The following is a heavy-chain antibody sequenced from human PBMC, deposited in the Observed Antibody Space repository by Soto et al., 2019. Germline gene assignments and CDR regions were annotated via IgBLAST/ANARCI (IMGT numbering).Heavy chain of an antibody. D-gene: IGHD6-25*01. V-gene: IGHV1-58*01. CDR2: IVVGTGNT. CDR1: GFTFTPSG. J-gene: IGHJ4*02. CDR3: AADLDAQYQFSGFAH. Sequence: QIQLVQSGPEEKKPGTSVRVSCKTSGFTFTPSGVQWVRQARGQRLEWIGWIVVGTGNTEYAQNFHERVTITRDMSTSTVYLEMRSLTSEDTAVYYCAADLDAQYQFSGFAHWGQGTLVTVSS.